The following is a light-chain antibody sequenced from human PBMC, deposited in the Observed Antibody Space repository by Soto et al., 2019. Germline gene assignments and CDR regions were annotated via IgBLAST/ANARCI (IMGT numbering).Light chain of an antibody. CDR2: LNSDGSH. Sequence: QLVLTQSPSASASLGASVKLTCTLSSGHSNYAIAWHQQQPEKGPRFLMKLNSDGSHSKGDGIPDRFSGSSSGAERYLTISSLQSEDEADYYCQTWVTGTHVLFGGGTKLTVL. J-gene: IGLJ2*01. V-gene: IGLV4-69*01. CDR1: SGHSNYA. CDR3: QTWVTGTHVL.